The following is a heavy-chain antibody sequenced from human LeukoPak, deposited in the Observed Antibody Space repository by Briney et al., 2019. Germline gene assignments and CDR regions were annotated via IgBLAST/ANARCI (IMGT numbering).Heavy chain of an antibody. CDR1: GYTFTSYY. CDR3: ARVWVGATKAGYGY. CDR2: ISTSGGNT. V-gene: IGHV1-46*01. D-gene: IGHD1-26*01. J-gene: IGHJ4*02. Sequence: GASVKVSCKASGYTFTSYYMHWVRRAPGQGLEWMGIISTSGGNTGYAQKFQGRIIMTRDTSTSTVYLDLSSLRSDDTAVYYCARVWVGATKAGYGYWGQGTLVTVSS.